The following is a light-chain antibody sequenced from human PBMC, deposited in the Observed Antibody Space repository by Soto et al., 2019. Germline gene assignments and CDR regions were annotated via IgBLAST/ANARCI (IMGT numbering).Light chain of an antibody. V-gene: IGLV2-8*01. Sequence: SALTQPPSASGSPGQSVTISCTGTKNDIGVYDFVSWYQHHPGKAPRLIIYEVVQRPSGVPDRFSGSKSGNTASLTVSGLQAAYEADYFCQSYAGSNTYVFGSGTKLTVL. CDR2: EVV. CDR3: QSYAGSNTYV. CDR1: KNDIGVYDF. J-gene: IGLJ1*01.